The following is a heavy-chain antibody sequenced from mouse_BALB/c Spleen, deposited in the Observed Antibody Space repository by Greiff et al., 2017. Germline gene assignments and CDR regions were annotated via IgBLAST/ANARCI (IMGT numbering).Heavy chain of an antibody. D-gene: IGHD1-2*01. CDR1: GYTFTSYV. CDR3: ARGMDYGLYYFDY. Sequence: EVKLVESGPELVKPGASVKMSCKASGYTFTSYVMHWVKQKPGQGLEWIGYINPYNDGTKYNEKFKGKATLTSDKSSSTAYMELSSLTSEDSAVYYCARGMDYGLYYFDYWGQGTTLTVSS. CDR2: INPYNDGT. J-gene: IGHJ2*01. V-gene: IGHV1-14*01.